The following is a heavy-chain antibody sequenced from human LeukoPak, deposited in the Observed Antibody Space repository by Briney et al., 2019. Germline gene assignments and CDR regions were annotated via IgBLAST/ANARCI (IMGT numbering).Heavy chain of an antibody. CDR1: GFTFSSYG. CDR2: ISYDGSNK. Sequence: GGSLRLSCAASGFTFSSYGMHWVRQAPGKGLEWVAVISYDGSNKYYADSVKGRFTISRDNSKNTLYLQMNSLRAEDTAVYYCAKATYYYGSGSYYMGYYYYYGMDVWGQGTTVTVSS. J-gene: IGHJ6*02. V-gene: IGHV3-30*18. D-gene: IGHD3-10*01. CDR3: AKATYYYGSGSYYMGYYYYYGMDV.